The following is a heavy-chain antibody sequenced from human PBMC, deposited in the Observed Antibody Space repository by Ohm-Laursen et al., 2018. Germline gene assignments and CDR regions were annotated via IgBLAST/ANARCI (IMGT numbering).Heavy chain of an antibody. J-gene: IGHJ4*02. Sequence: SLRLSCAASGFTLSDYWMHWVRQAPGKGLEWVSAISAGGGNTYYADSVKGRFTISRDNSKNTLYLQMNSLRAEDTAVYYCAKRDVSNYHCFDSWGQGTLVTVSS. CDR2: ISAGGGNT. D-gene: IGHD4-11*01. V-gene: IGHV3-23*01. CDR3: AKRDVSNYHCFDS. CDR1: GFTLSDYW.